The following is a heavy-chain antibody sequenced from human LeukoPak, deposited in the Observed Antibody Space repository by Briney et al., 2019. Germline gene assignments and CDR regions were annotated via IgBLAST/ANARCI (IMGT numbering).Heavy chain of an antibody. J-gene: IGHJ6*02. CDR2: VNPSSISA. V-gene: IGHV1-46*01. Sequence: ASVKVSCKASGYTVTSYYMHWVRQAPGQGLEWMGIVNPSSISASYAQKFQGRVTMIRDTSTSTVSMELSSLRSDDTAVYYCASVYQHGMDVWGQGTTVTVSS. CDR1: GYTVTSYY. CDR3: ASVYQHGMDV. D-gene: IGHD2-2*01.